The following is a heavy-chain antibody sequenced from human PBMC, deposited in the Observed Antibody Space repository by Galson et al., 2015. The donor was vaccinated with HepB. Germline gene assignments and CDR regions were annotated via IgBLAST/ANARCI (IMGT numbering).Heavy chain of an antibody. D-gene: IGHD3-22*01. J-gene: IGHJ3*02. CDR2: IDPSDSYT. V-gene: IGHV5-10-1*01. CDR3: ARRGKYYYDSSGYYYPSGDAFDI. CDR1: GYSFTSYW. Sequence: AEVKKPGKSLRISCKGSGYSFTSYWISWVRQMPGKGLEWMGRIDPSDSYTNYSPSFQGHVTISADKSISTAYLQWSSLKASDTAMYYCARRGKYYYDSSGYYYPSGDAFDIWGQGTMVTVSS.